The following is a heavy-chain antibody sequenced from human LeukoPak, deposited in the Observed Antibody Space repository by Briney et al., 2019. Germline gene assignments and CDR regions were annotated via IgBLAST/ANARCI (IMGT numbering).Heavy chain of an antibody. CDR1: GGSVSSGSYY. CDR2: IYYSGIT. J-gene: IGHJ4*02. CDR3: ARGGRYYDSSGYSYGWVDY. V-gene: IGHV4-61*01. Sequence: LETLSLTCTVSGGSVSSGSYYWRWISQPPGKGLEWVGYIYYSGITNYSPSLTSRITISVDTPKTQFCLKLSSVTAADTAVYYCARGGRYYDSSGYSYGWVDYWGQGTLVTGSS. D-gene: IGHD3-22*01.